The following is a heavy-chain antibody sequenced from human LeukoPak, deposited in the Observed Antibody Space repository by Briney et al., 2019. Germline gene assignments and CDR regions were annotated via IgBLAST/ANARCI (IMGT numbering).Heavy chain of an antibody. J-gene: IGHJ3*02. CDR1: GFTFSDHY. Sequence: GGSLRLSCAASGFTFSDHYMDWVRQAPGKGLEWVGLTRNKANSYTTEYAASVKGRFTISRDDSKNSLYLQMNSLKTEDTAVYYCASTPGSSYGNDAFDIWGQGTMVTVSS. D-gene: IGHD5-18*01. V-gene: IGHV3-72*01. CDR2: TRNKANSYTT. CDR3: ASTPGSSYGNDAFDI.